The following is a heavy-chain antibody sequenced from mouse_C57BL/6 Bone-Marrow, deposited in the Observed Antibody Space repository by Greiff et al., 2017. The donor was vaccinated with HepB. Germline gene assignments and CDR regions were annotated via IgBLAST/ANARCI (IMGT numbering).Heavy chain of an antibody. CDR2: IYPRSGNT. Sequence: VKLMESGAELARPGASVKLSCKASGYTFTSYGISWVKQRTGQGLEWIGEIYPRSGNTYYNEKFKGKATLTADKSSSTAYMELRSLTSEDSAVYFCARNGSSFYYFDYWGQGTTLTVSS. CDR1: GYTFTSYG. CDR3: ARNGSSFYYFDY. V-gene: IGHV1-81*01. D-gene: IGHD1-1*01. J-gene: IGHJ2*01.